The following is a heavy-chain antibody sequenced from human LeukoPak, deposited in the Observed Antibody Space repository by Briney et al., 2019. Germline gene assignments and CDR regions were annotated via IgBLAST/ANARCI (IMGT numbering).Heavy chain of an antibody. J-gene: IGHJ3*02. CDR1: GFTFSNAW. CDR3: TTDSLAYCGGDCMGYAFDT. D-gene: IGHD2-21*02. Sequence: PGGSLRLSCAASGFTFSNAWMSWVRQAPGKGLEWVGRIKSKTDGGTTDYAAPVKGRFTISRDDSKNTLYLQMNSLKTEDTAVYYCTTDSLAYCGGDCMGYAFDTWGQGTMVTVSS. V-gene: IGHV3-15*01. CDR2: IKSKTDGGTT.